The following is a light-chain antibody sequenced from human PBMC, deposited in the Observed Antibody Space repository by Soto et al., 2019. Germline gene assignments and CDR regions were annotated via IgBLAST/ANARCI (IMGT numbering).Light chain of an antibody. J-gene: IGKJ1*01. V-gene: IGKV3-20*01. CDR3: HQYGSSPST. CDR2: GAS. Sequence: EIVLTQSPGTLSLSPGERATLSCRASQSVTSSYLAWYQQRPGQGPRLLFYGASSRATGIPDRFSGSGSGTDFTLTISRLEPEDFAVYYCHQYGSSPSTFGQGTKVGIK. CDR1: QSVTSSY.